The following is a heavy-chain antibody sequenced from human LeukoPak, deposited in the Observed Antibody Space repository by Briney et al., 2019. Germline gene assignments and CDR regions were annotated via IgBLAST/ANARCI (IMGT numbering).Heavy chain of an antibody. V-gene: IGHV5-51*01. CDR2: IYPGDSDT. CDR3: ARRGKLIYDSSGKTLDY. D-gene: IGHD3-22*01. Sequence: GESLKISCKGSGYSFTSYWIGWVRQMPGKGLEWMGIIYPGDSDTRYSPSFQGQVTISADKSISTAYLQWSSLKASDSAMYYCARRGKLIYDSSGKTLDYWGQGTLVTVSS. CDR1: GYSFTSYW. J-gene: IGHJ4*02.